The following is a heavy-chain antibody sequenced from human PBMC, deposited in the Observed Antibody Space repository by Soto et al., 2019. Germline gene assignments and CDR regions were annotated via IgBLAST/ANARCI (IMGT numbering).Heavy chain of an antibody. J-gene: IGHJ5*02. D-gene: IGHD2-15*01. CDR1: GYTFTGYY. CDR2: INPNSGGT. CDR3: ARGLNSFPSFIAVHADRFDP. V-gene: IGHV1-2*04. Sequence: ASVKVSCKASGYTFTGYYMHWVRQAPGQGLEWMGWINPNSGGTNYAQKFQGWVTMTRDTSISTAYMELSRLRSDDTAVYYCARGLNSFPSFIAVHADRFDPRGQGTLVIVSS.